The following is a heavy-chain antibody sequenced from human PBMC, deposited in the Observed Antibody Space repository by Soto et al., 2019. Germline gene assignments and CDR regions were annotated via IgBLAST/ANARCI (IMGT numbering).Heavy chain of an antibody. CDR3: GREPDP. V-gene: IGHV4-31*03. Sequence: PSETLSLTCTVSGGSISSSSYYWGWIRQHPGKGLEWIGYIYYSGSTYYNPSLKSRVTISVDTSKNQFSLKLSSVTAAHTAVYYCGREPDPWGQGTLVTVSS. CDR2: IYYSGST. J-gene: IGHJ5*02. CDR1: GGSISSSSYY.